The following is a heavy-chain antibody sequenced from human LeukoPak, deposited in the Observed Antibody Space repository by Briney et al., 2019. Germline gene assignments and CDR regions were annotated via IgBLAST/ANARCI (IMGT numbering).Heavy chain of an antibody. CDR2: FDPEDGET. Sequence: ASVKVSCKVSGYTLTELSMRWVRQAPGKGLEWMGGFDPEDGETIYAQKFQGRVTMTEDTSTDTAYMELSSLRSEDTAVYYCATAPIIVGATTNAFDIWGQGTMVTVSS. V-gene: IGHV1-24*01. CDR3: ATAPIIVGATTNAFDI. CDR1: GYTLTELS. D-gene: IGHD1-26*01. J-gene: IGHJ3*02.